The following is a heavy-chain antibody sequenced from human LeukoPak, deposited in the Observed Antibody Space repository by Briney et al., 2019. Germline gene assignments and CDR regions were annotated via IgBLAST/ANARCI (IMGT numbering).Heavy chain of an antibody. CDR2: ISGSGGST. CDR1: GFTFSSYA. D-gene: IGHD6-19*01. J-gene: IGHJ4*02. CDR3: AKENTYSSGWYSGDYFDY. Sequence: SGGSLRLSCAASGFTFSSYAMSWVRQAPGKGLEWVSAISGSGGSTYYADSVKGRFTISRDNSKNTLYLQMNSLRAEDTAVYYCAKENTYSSGWYSGDYFDYWGQGTLVTVSS. V-gene: IGHV3-23*01.